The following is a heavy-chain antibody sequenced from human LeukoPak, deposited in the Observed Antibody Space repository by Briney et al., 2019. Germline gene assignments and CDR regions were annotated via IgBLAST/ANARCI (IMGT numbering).Heavy chain of an antibody. CDR2: IYPNSGGT. Sequence: ASVKVSCKASGYTFTGYYMNWVRQAPGQGLEWMGWIYPNSGGTKYAQQFQGRVTMTRDTSISTAYMELSRLRSDDTAVYYCARVAAYANSGAPAFDPWGQGTLVTVSS. CDR1: GYTFTGYY. V-gene: IGHV1-2*02. CDR3: ARVAAYANSGAPAFDP. J-gene: IGHJ5*02. D-gene: IGHD2-2*01.